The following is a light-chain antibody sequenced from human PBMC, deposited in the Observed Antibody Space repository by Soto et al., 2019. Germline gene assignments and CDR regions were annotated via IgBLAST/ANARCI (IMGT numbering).Light chain of an antibody. Sequence: DIVMTQSPDSLAVSLGERATVHCKSSQSILHNSNNKDYLAWYQQKPGQSPKLLIYWASTRESGVPDRFSGRGSGTDITLTISSRQAEDLTLYICQQYRNIPFTFGQGTKLEIK. CDR2: WAS. CDR3: QQYRNIPFT. J-gene: IGKJ2*01. V-gene: IGKV4-1*01. CDR1: QSILHNSNNKDY.